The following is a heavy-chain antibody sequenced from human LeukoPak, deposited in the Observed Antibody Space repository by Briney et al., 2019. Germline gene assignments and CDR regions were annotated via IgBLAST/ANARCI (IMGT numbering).Heavy chain of an antibody. D-gene: IGHD3-10*01. CDR2: ISAYNGNT. Sequence: GASVKVSCESSGYTFTIYGISWVRQAPGQGLEWMGWISAYNGNTNYAQKLQGRVPMTTDTSTSTAYMELRSLRSDDAAVDYCGRDWPREYYYGAGVGNWFDPWGQGTLVTVSS. V-gene: IGHV1-18*04. CDR3: GRDWPREYYYGAGVGNWFDP. CDR1: GYTFTIYG. J-gene: IGHJ5*02.